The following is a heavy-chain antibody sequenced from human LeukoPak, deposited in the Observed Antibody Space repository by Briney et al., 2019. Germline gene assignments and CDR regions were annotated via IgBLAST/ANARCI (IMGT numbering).Heavy chain of an antibody. Sequence: ASVKVSCKASGYTFTGYYMHWVRQAPGQGLEWMGWINPSSGGTNYAQKFQGRVTMTRDTSISTAYMELSRLRSDDTAVYYCARVRYSGYSSAYYYYYMDVWGKGTTVTVSS. CDR3: ARVRYSGYSSAYYYYYMDV. J-gene: IGHJ6*03. CDR1: GYTFTGYY. CDR2: INPSSGGT. D-gene: IGHD5-12*01. V-gene: IGHV1-2*02.